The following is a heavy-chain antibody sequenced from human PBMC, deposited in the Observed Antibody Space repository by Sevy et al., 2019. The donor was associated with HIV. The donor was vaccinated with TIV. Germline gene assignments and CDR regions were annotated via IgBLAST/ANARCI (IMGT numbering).Heavy chain of an antibody. CDR3: VRDDRDGYFEY. CDR2: INPDSGGP. J-gene: IGHJ4*02. V-gene: IGHV1-2*02. CDR1: GYTFTGYY. Sequence: ASVKVSCKASGYTFTGYYMHWMRQAPGQGLEWMGWINPDSGGPTYAPKFQGGVTLTRDTSISTAYMDLSRLKSDDTAVNYCVRDDRDGYFEYWGQGTLVTVSS.